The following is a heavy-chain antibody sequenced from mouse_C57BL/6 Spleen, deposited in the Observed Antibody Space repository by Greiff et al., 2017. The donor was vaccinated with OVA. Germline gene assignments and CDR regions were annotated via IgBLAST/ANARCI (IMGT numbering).Heavy chain of an antibody. Sequence: VQLQQPGAELVRPGSSVTLSCKASGYTFTSYWMHWVKQRPIQGLEWIGNIDPSDSETHYNQKFKDKATLTVDKSSSTAYMQLSSLTSEDSAVYYCARRDYGSSSLDAMDYWGQGTSVTVSS. V-gene: IGHV1-52*01. CDR2: IDPSDSET. CDR3: ARRDYGSSSLDAMDY. D-gene: IGHD1-1*01. CDR1: GYTFTSYW. J-gene: IGHJ4*01.